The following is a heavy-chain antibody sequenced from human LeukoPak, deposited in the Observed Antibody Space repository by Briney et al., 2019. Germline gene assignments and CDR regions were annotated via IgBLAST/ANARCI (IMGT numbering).Heavy chain of an antibody. CDR3: ARGWLQYDY. Sequence: GGSLRLSCAASGFTFDDYGMSWVRQAPGKGLEWVSVIYSGGSTYYADSVKGRFTISRDNSKNTLYLQMNSLRAEDTAVYYCARGWLQYDYWGQGTLVTVSS. V-gene: IGHV3-53*01. CDR2: IYSGGST. J-gene: IGHJ4*02. CDR1: GFTFDDYG. D-gene: IGHD5-24*01.